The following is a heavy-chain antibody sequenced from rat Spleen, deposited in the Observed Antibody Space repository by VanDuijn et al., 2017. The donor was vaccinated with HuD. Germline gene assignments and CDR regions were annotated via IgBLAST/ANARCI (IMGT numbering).Heavy chain of an antibody. CDR1: GFTFNNYW. Sequence: EVQLVESGGGLVQPGRSLKLSCVASGFTFNNYWMSWIRQAPGKGLEWVATISYGDSSGHSSTYYRDSVKGRFTISRDNAKSTQSLQMDSLRSEDTATYYCARQDTSGYSNWFAYWGQGTLVTVSS. D-gene: IGHD4-3*01. CDR3: ARQDTSGYSNWFAY. J-gene: IGHJ3*01. V-gene: IGHV5-31*01. CDR2: ISYGDSSGHSST.